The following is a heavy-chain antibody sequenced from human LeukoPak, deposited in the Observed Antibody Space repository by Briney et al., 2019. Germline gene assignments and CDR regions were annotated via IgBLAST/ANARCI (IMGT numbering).Heavy chain of an antibody. D-gene: IGHD3/OR15-3a*01. CDR3: ARDADGTDLHYYHMDV. V-gene: IGHV4-4*02. Sequence: SSETLSLTCAVSGGSITSANWWSWFRQSPGKGLQWIGEIYHTGNANYNPSLQSRVIISLDRSKNQFSLRLNSVTAADTAVYFCARDADGTDLHYYHMDVWGKGTTVTVSS. J-gene: IGHJ6*03. CDR2: IYHTGNA. CDR1: GGSITSANW.